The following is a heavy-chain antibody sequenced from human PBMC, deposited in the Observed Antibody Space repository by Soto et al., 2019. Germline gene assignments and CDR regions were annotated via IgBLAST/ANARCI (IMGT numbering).Heavy chain of an antibody. D-gene: IGHD3-22*01. J-gene: IGHJ4*02. Sequence: GGSLSLSCAASGFTFSSYAMSWVRQAPGKGLEWVSAISGSGGSTYYADSVKGRFTISRDNSKNTLYLQMNSLRAEDTAVYYCAKIKAPSMIVVVPFDYWGQGTLVTVSS. CDR1: GFTFSSYA. V-gene: IGHV3-23*01. CDR2: ISGSGGST. CDR3: AKIKAPSMIVVVPFDY.